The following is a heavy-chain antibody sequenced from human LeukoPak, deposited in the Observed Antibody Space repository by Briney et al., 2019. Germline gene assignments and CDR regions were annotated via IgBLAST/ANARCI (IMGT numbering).Heavy chain of an antibody. V-gene: IGHV1-2*02. CDR1: GYTFTGYY. CDR2: INPNSGGT. J-gene: IGHJ5*02. Sequence: ASVKVSCKASGYTFTGYYMHWVRQAPGQGLEWMGWINPNSGGTNYAQKSQGRVTMTRDTSISTAYMELRSLRSDDTAVYYCARESAVEAGWFDPWGQGTLVTVSS. CDR3: ARESAVEAGWFDP. D-gene: IGHD6-19*01.